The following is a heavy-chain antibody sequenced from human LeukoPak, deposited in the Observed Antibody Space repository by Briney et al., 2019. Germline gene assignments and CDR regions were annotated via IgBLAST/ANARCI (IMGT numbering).Heavy chain of an antibody. CDR1: GFTFSSYW. D-gene: IGHD3-22*01. CDR2: IKQDGSER. J-gene: IGHJ4*02. Sequence: GGSLRLSCAASGFTFSSYWMSWVRQAPGKGLEWVANIKQDGSERHYVDSIEGRVTISRDNAKNSLYLQMNNLRAEDTAVYYCVRVRFDSSGFDYWGQGTLLTVSS. V-gene: IGHV3-7*01. CDR3: VRVRFDSSGFDY.